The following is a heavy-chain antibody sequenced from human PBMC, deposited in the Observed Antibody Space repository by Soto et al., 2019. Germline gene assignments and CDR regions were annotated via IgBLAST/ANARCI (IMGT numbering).Heavy chain of an antibody. CDR3: AKPGGWSYGMDV. CDR1: GFTFSDHY. CDR2: IRNKANSYTT. V-gene: IGHV3-72*01. Sequence: PGGSLRLSCAASGFTFSDHYMDWVRQAPGKGLEWVGRIRNKANSYTTEYAASVKGRFTISRDDSKNSLYLQMNSLKTEDTAVYSWAKPGGWSYGMDVWGQGTTVAVSS. D-gene: IGHD2-15*01. J-gene: IGHJ6*02.